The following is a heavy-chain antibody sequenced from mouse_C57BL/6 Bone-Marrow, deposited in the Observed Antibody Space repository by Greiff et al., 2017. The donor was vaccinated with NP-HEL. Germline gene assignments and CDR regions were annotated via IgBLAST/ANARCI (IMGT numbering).Heavy chain of an antibody. Sequence: VQLQQPGADLVKPGASVKLSCKASGYTFTSYWMHWVKQRPGRGLEWIGRIDPNSGGTKFNEKFKTKATLTVDKPSSTAYLPLSRLPSEDSAVYYCARYYYGSRGWYFDVWGTGTTVTVSA. J-gene: IGHJ1*03. D-gene: IGHD1-1*01. V-gene: IGHV1-72*01. CDR2: IDPNSGGT. CDR3: ARYYYGSRGWYFDV. CDR1: GYTFTSYW.